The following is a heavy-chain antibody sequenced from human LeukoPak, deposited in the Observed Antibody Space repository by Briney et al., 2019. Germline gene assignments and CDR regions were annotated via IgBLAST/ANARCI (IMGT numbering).Heavy chain of an antibody. CDR1: GFTFDDYA. Sequence: PGGSLRLSCAASGFTFDDYAMHWVRQAPGKGLEWVSGISWNSGSIGYADSVKGRFTISRDNAKNSLYLQMNSLRAGDTALYYCAKAARDAFDIWGQGTMVTVSS. J-gene: IGHJ3*02. CDR2: ISWNSGSI. V-gene: IGHV3-9*01. CDR3: AKAARDAFDI.